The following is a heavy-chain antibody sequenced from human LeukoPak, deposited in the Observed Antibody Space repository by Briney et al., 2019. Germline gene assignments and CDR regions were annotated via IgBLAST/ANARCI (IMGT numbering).Heavy chain of an antibody. CDR2: INAGNGNT. Sequence: ASVKVSCKASGYTFTSYAIHWVRQAPGQRLEWMGWINAGNGNTKYSQKFQGRVTITRDTSASTAYMELSSLRSEDTAVYYRARTVTVAGNWFDPWGQGTLVTVSS. CDR3: ARTVTVAGNWFDP. D-gene: IGHD6-19*01. V-gene: IGHV1-3*01. CDR1: GYTFTSYA. J-gene: IGHJ5*02.